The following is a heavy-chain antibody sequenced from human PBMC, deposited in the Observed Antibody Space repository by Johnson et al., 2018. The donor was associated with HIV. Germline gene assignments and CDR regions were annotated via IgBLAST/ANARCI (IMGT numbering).Heavy chain of an antibody. Sequence: VQLVESGGGVARPGGSLRLSCEASAFTFDEYDMTWVRQGPGKGLNWVAGINWNGGSRGHADSVKGRFTISRDNSKNTLYLQMNSLRAGDTAVYYCSRLPTGYSRDGFDIWGQGTMVTVSS. CDR2: INWNGGSR. J-gene: IGHJ3*02. CDR1: AFTFDEYD. D-gene: IGHD5-18*01. CDR3: SRLPTGYSRDGFDI. V-gene: IGHV3-20*04.